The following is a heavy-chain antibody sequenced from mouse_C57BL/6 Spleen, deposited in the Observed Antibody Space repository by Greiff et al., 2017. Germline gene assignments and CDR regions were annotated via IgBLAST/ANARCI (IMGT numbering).Heavy chain of an antibody. D-gene: IGHD2-4*01. CDR2: INPNYGTT. CDR3: ARSLNYDYDGNFDY. V-gene: IGHV1-39*01. CDR1: GYSFTDYN. J-gene: IGHJ2*01. Sequence: EVQLQESGPELVKPGASVKISCKASGYSFTDYNMNWVKQSNGKSLEWIGVINPNYGTTSYNQKFKGKATLTVDQSSSTAYMQLNSLTSEDSAVYYCARSLNYDYDGNFDYWGQGTTLTVSS.